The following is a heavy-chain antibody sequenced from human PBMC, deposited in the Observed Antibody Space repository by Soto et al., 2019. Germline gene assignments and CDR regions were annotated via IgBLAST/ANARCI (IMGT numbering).Heavy chain of an antibody. CDR2: VYPKKGLI. Sequence: ASVKISCKTSGYIFTDCYIPRVRQAPGQGVEWGGGVYPKKGLINFSEQFRGRATMTTVTTLKTAYTEMGRLTSDDTAACYCVRDAPPVDTSPFDSWGQGTRVPVPP. D-gene: IGHD5-12*01. V-gene: IGHV1-2*02. CDR1: GYIFTDCY. CDR3: VRDAPPVDTSPFDS. J-gene: IGHJ4*02.